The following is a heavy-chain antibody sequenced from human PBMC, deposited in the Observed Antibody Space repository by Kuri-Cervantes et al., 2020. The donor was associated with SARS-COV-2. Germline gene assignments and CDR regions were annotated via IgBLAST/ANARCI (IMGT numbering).Heavy chain of an antibody. D-gene: IGHD2-15*01. CDR3: ARADDCSGGSCPAYY. V-gene: IGHV3-48*03. J-gene: IGHJ4*02. CDR1: GFTFSSYE. CDR2: ISSSGSTI. Sequence: GESLKISCAASGFTFSSYEMNWVRQAPGKGLEWVSYISSSGSTIYYADSVKGRFTISRDNSKNTLYLQMNSLRAEDTAVYYCARADDCSGGSCPAYYWGQGTLVTVSS.